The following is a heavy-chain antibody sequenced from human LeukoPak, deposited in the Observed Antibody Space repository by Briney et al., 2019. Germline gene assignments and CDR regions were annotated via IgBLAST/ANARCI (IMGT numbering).Heavy chain of an antibody. CDR3: ARSNQWELFGFYFDY. CDR2: ISYDGGNK. D-gene: IGHD1-26*01. CDR1: GFTFSSYA. Sequence: TGGSLRLSCAASGFTFSSYAMHWVRQAPGKGLEWVAVISYDGGNKYYADSVKGRFTISRDNSKNTLYLQMNSLRAEDTAVYYCARSNQWELFGFYFDYWGQGTLVTVSS. V-gene: IGHV3-30-3*01. J-gene: IGHJ4*02.